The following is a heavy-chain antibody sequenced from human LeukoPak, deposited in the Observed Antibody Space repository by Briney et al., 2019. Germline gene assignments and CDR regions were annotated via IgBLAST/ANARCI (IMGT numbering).Heavy chain of an antibody. CDR2: IYWDDGK. CDR1: GFSLSTSGVG. J-gene: IGHJ3*02. Sequence: GSGPTLVNPTQTLTLTCTFSGFSLSTSGVGVGWIRQPPGKALEWLALIYWDDGKRYSPSLKSRLTLTKDTSKNQVVLTMTNMDPVDTATYYCAHSTYYFGSGSYIAFDTWGQGTMVTVSS. CDR3: AHSTYYFGSGSYIAFDT. D-gene: IGHD3-10*01. V-gene: IGHV2-5*02.